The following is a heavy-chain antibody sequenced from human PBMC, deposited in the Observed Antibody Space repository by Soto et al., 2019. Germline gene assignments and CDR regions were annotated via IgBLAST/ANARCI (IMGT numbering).Heavy chain of an antibody. J-gene: IGHJ6*02. CDR2: IYYSGST. Sequence: SETLSLTCTVSGGSISSSSYYWGWIRQPPGKGLELIGSIYYSGSTYYNPSLKSRVTISVDTSKNQFSLKLSSVTAADTAVYYCASLEYSSLYYYYYGMDVWGQGTTVT. V-gene: IGHV4-39*01. CDR3: ASLEYSSLYYYYYGMDV. D-gene: IGHD6-6*01. CDR1: GGSISSSSYY.